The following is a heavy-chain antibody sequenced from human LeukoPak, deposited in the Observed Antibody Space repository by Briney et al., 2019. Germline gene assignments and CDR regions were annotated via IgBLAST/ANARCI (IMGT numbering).Heavy chain of an antibody. J-gene: IGHJ4*02. CDR3: AAVEADYYGSGSYYSDY. CDR1: GFTFTSSA. D-gene: IGHD3-10*01. CDR2: IVVGSGNT. V-gene: IGHV1-58*02. Sequence: GTSVKVSCKASGFTFTSSAMQWVRQARGQRLEWIGWIVVGSGNTNYAQKFQGRVTITRDMSTSTAYMELSSLRSEDTAVYYCAAVEADYYGSGSYYSDYWGQGTLVTVSS.